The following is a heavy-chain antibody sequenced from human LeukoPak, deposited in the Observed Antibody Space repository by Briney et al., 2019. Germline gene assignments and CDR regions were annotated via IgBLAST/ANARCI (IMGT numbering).Heavy chain of an antibody. CDR2: ISGTGENT. Sequence: GGTLRLSCAASGITFSSYGMSWVRQAPGKGLEWVSGISGTGENTYYADSVKGRFTISRDNSKNTLYLHANSLRAEDTAVYYCARGTRGYYYDTNPPVDYWGQGTLVTVSS. CDR1: GITFSSYG. D-gene: IGHD3-22*01. CDR3: ARGTRGYYYDTNPPVDY. J-gene: IGHJ4*02. V-gene: IGHV3-23*01.